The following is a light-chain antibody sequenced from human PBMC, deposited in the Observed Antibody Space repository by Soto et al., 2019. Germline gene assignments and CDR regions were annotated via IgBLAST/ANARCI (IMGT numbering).Light chain of an antibody. Sequence: QSALNQPASVSGSPGQSITISCTGTSSDIGGYNYVSWYQQHPGKAPKLMIYDVSNRPSGVSNRFSGSKSDNTASLTISGLQAEDEAEYYCSAYTSSSTLLFGGGTKVTVL. CDR3: SAYTSSSTLL. CDR2: DVS. J-gene: IGLJ2*01. V-gene: IGLV2-14*03. CDR1: SSDIGGYNY.